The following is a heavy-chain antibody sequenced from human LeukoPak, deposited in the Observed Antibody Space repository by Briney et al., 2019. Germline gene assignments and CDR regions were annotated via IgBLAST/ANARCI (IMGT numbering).Heavy chain of an antibody. CDR2: IYYSGST. CDR1: GGSISSYY. J-gene: IGHJ4*02. V-gene: IGHV4-59*01. CDR3: ARGGRYFDWLFDFDY. Sequence: SETLSLTCTVSGGSISSYYWSWIRQLPGKGLEWIGYIYYSGSTNYNPSLKSRVTISVDTSKNQFSLKLSSVTAADTAVYYCARGGRYFDWLFDFDYWGQGTLVTVSS. D-gene: IGHD3-9*01.